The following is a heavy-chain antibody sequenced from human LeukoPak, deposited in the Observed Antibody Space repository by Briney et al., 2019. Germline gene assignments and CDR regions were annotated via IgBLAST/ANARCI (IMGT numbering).Heavy chain of an antibody. Sequence: PGRSLRLSCAASGFTFSSYSMHWVRQAPGKGLEWLAITSYDGSNQYYGDSVKGRFTISRDNSKNTLYLQMNSLRPEDTAVYYCAREFEATGFWALDYWGQGTLVTASS. CDR2: TSYDGSNQ. CDR1: GFTFSSYS. V-gene: IGHV3-30-3*01. J-gene: IGHJ4*02. D-gene: IGHD3-16*01. CDR3: AREFEATGFWALDY.